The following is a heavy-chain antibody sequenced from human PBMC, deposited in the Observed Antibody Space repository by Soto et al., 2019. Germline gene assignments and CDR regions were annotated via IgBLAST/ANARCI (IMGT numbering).Heavy chain of an antibody. CDR1: GYTFTGYY. CDR3: ARGKLLWFGEWSPYYFDC. CDR2: INPNSGGT. J-gene: IGHJ4*02. V-gene: IGHV1-2*04. D-gene: IGHD3-10*01. Sequence: QVQLVQSGAEVKKPGASVKVSCKASGYTFTGYYMHWVRQAPGQGLEWMGWINPNSGGTNYAQKFQGWVTMTRDTSISTAYMELSRLRSDDTAVYYCARGKLLWFGEWSPYYFDCWGQGTLVTVSS.